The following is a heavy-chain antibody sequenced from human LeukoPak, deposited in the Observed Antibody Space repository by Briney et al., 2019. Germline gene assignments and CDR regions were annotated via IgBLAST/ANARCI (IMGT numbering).Heavy chain of an antibody. V-gene: IGHV3-11*04. CDR1: GFTFSDYY. Sequence: GGSLRLSCAASGFTFSDYYMSWIRQAPGKGLEWVSYISSSGSTIYYADSVKGRFTISRDNAKNSLYLQMNSLRAEDTAVYYCASSKYNWNDGYYYYYMDVWGKGTTVTVSS. CDR2: ISSSGSTI. D-gene: IGHD1-1*01. J-gene: IGHJ6*03. CDR3: ASSKYNWNDGYYYYYMDV.